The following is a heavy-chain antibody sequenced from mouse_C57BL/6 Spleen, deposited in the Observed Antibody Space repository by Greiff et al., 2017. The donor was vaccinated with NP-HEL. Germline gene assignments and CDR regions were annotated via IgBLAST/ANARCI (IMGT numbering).Heavy chain of an antibody. V-gene: IGHV5-12*01. CDR2: ISNGGGST. Sequence: DVKLVESGGGLVQPGGSLKLSCAASGFTFSDYYMYWVRQTPEKRLEWVAYISNGGGSTYYPDTVKGRFTISRDNAKNTLYLQMSRRKSEDTAMYYCARQGGSSPYLYFDVWGTGTTVTVSS. J-gene: IGHJ1*03. CDR1: GFTFSDYY. D-gene: IGHD1-1*01. CDR3: ARQGGSSPYLYFDV.